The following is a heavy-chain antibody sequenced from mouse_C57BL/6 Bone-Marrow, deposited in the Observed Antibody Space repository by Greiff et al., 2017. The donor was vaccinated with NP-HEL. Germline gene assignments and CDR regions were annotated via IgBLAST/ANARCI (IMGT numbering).Heavy chain of an antibody. Sequence: QVQLQQPGAELVRPGTSVTLSCKASGYTFTSYWMYWVKQRPGQGLEWIGVIDPYDGYTNYNQKFKSQATLTLDTSSNTAYMKFSCLTSEDSAAYKEARSPAVVRAGMAYWGQGTLVTVSS. CDR3: ARSPAVVRAGMAY. V-gene: IGHV1-59*01. D-gene: IGHD3-3*01. CDR2: IDPYDGYT. CDR1: GYTFTSYW. J-gene: IGHJ3*01.